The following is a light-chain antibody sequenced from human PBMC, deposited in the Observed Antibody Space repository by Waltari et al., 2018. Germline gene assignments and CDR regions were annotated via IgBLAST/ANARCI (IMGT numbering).Light chain of an antibody. Sequence: QSVLTQPPPVSGAPGQRVTISCTGSSSNIGAGHDVHWYQPVPGTAPKVLIFGNTNRPSRVPDRFSGSKSGTSASLAITGLQAEDEADYYCQSYDSSLSGVVFGGGTKLTVL. CDR3: QSYDSSLSGVV. CDR2: GNT. J-gene: IGLJ2*01. V-gene: IGLV1-40*01. CDR1: SSNIGAGHD.